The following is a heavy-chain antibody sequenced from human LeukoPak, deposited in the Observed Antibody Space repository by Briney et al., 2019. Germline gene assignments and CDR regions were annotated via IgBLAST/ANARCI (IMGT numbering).Heavy chain of an antibody. CDR1: GGSISSSS. J-gene: IGHJ6*03. V-gene: IGHV3-30*03. Sequence: LSLTCTVSGGSISSSSYYWGWIRQPPGKGLEWVAVISYDGSNKYYADSVKGLFTTSRDNSKNTLYLQMNSLRAEDTAVYYCATSAKSYYYYYYTDVWGKGTTVTVSS. CDR3: ATSAKSYYYYYYTDV. CDR2: ISYDGSNK.